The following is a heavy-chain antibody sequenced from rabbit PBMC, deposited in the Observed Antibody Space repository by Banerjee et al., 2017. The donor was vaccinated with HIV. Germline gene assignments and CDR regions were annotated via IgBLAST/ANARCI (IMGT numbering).Heavy chain of an antibody. D-gene: IGHD6-1*01. Sequence: EESRGGLVQPEGSLTLTCKASGFDFSSSYWICWVRQAPGKGLEWIGCIYAGSSGSTYYASWAKGRFTISTTSSTTVTLQMTSLTVADTATYFCGRDRDGDAGYGSLALWGPGTLVTVS. CDR3: GRDRDGDAGYGSLAL. J-gene: IGHJ4*01. CDR2: IYAGSSGST. CDR1: GFDFSSSYW. V-gene: IGHV1S45*01.